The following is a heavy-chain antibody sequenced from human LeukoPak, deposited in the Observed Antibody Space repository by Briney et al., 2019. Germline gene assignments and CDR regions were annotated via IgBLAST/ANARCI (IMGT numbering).Heavy chain of an antibody. Sequence: GGSLRLSCAASGFTFSSYSRNWVRQAPGKGLEWVSSISSSSSYRYYADSVKGRFTISRDNAKNSLYLQMNSLRAEDTAVYYCARASAVAGTRHYWGQGTLVTVSS. J-gene: IGHJ4*02. V-gene: IGHV3-21*01. D-gene: IGHD6-19*01. CDR2: ISSSSSYR. CDR3: ARASAVAGTRHY. CDR1: GFTFSSYS.